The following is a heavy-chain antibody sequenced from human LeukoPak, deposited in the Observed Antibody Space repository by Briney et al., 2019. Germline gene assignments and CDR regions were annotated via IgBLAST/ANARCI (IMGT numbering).Heavy chain of an antibody. D-gene: IGHD5-24*01. CDR1: GASISSSSYY. V-gene: IGHV4-39*01. CDR3: ARHVEMNRLDY. CDR2: ISYGGNT. J-gene: IGHJ4*02. Sequence: SETLSLTCTVSGASISSSSYYWGWMRQPPGKGLEWVGSISYGGNTYYNPSLKSRVTISGDTSKTQFSLKLSSVTAADTAVYYCARHVEMNRLDYWGQGTLVTVSS.